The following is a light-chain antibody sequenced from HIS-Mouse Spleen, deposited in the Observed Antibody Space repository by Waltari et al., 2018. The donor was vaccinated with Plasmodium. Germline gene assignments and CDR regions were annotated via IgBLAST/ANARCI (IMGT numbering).Light chain of an antibody. CDR3: QAWDSSTDYV. J-gene: IGLJ1*01. Sequence: SYELTQPPSVSVSPGPTASLTCSGDKLGDKYACWYQQKPGQSPVLVIYQDSKRPSGIPERFSGSNSGNTATLTISGTQAMDEADYYCQAWDSSTDYVFGTGTKVTVL. CDR2: QDS. V-gene: IGLV3-1*01. CDR1: KLGDKY.